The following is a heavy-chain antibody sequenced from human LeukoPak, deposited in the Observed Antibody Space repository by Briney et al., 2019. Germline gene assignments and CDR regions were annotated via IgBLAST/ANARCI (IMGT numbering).Heavy chain of an antibody. J-gene: IGHJ4*02. CDR2: INHSGST. CDR3: ARDYYDYVWGSYRLDY. Sequence: SETLSLTCAVYGGSFSGYHWSWIRQPPGKGLEWIGEINHSGSTNYNPSLKSRVTISVDTSKNQFSLKLSSVTAADTAVYYCARDYYDYVWGSYRLDYWGQGTLVTVSS. D-gene: IGHD3-16*02. V-gene: IGHV4-34*01. CDR1: GGSFSGYH.